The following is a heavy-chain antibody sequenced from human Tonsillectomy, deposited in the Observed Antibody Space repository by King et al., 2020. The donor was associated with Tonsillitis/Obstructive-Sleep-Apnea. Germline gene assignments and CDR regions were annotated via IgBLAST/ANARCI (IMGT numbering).Heavy chain of an antibody. Sequence: HVQLVESGGGVVQPGRSLRLSCAASGFTFSSYGMQWVRQAPGKGLEWVAVIWYDGSSKFYADSVKGRFTISGDNPKNTLYLEMNSLRAEDTAVYYCARDKYSSGHYGMDVWGQGTTVTVSS. CDR2: IWYDGSSK. J-gene: IGHJ6*02. CDR3: ARDKYSSGHYGMDV. CDR1: GFTFSSYG. D-gene: IGHD6-19*01. V-gene: IGHV3-33*01.